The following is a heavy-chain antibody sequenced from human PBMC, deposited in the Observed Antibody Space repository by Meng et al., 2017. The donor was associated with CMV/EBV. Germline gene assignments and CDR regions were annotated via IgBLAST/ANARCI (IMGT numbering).Heavy chain of an antibody. D-gene: IGHD4-23*01. Sequence: ESGPGLGKLSDTRPLTCVGSGGSISSSSYYWGWIRQPPGKGLEWIGSIYYSGSTYYNPSLKSRVTISVDTSKNQFSLKLSSVTAADTAVYYCARDPSLRWIDYWGQGTLVTVSS. V-gene: IGHV4-39*07. CDR1: GGSISSSSYY. J-gene: IGHJ4*02. CDR2: IYYSGST. CDR3: ARDPSLRWIDY.